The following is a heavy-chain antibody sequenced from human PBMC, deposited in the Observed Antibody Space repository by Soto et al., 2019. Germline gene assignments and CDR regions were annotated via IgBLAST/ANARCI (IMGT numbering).Heavy chain of an antibody. CDR3: AKMEGMDPWAYSFDY. V-gene: IGHV3-23*01. CDR2: IYGGGNGP. CDR1: GFTFSDFA. Sequence: EVQVLESGGGLVQPGGSLRLSCAATGFTFSDFAMSWVRQAPGKGLEWVSRIYGGGNGPHYADSVKGRVTISRDNSKTTLYLQLNSLRAEDTALYYCAKMEGMDPWAYSFDYWGQGTLVTVSS. D-gene: IGHD2-2*03. J-gene: IGHJ4*02.